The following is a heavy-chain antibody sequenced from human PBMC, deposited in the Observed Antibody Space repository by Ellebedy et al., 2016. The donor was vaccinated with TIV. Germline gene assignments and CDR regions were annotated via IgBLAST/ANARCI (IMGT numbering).Heavy chain of an antibody. CDR3: SPHHTVERGAIDY. Sequence: MPSETLSLTCTVSGGSISSPSYYWGWIRQPSGKGLEWIGSIYYSGGTYYYPSLKNRVTMSIDTSKNQFSLKLSSVTAADTAVYYCSPHHTVERGAIDYWGQGTLVTVSS. V-gene: IGHV4-39*01. CDR2: IYYSGGT. J-gene: IGHJ4*02. CDR1: GGSISSPSYY. D-gene: IGHD1-1*01.